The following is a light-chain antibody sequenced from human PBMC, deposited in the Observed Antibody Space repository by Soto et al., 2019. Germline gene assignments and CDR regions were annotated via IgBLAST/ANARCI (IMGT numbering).Light chain of an antibody. V-gene: IGLV1-40*01. J-gene: IGLJ1*01. CDR3: QSYDSSLSVYV. Sequence: QLVLTQPPSVSGAPGQRVTISCTGSSSNIGAGYDVHWYQQLPGTAPKLLIYGNSNRPSGVPDRFSGSKSGTSASLAITGLQAEDEADYYCQSYDSSLSVYVFGTGTKLTDL. CDR1: SSNIGAGYD. CDR2: GNS.